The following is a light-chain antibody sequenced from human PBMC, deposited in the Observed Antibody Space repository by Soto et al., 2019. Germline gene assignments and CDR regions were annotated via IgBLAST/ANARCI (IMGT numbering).Light chain of an antibody. CDR2: GAS. CDR3: QRSKT. J-gene: IGKJ1*01. CDR1: QSVSSSY. Sequence: EIVLTQSPGTLSLSPGERATLSCRASQSVSSSYLAWYQQKPGQAPRLLIYGASSRATGTPDRFSGSGSGTDFTLTISRLEPEEFAVYYCQRSKTCGQGTKVEIK. V-gene: IGKV3-20*01.